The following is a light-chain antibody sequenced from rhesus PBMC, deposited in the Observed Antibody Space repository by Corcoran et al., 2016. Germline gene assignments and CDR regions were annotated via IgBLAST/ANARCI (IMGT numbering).Light chain of an antibody. V-gene: IGKV2-104*02. J-gene: IGKJ1*01. CDR3: MQALGFPRT. CDR2: EVS. Sequence: DIVMTQTPLSLPVTPGEPASISCRSSQSLLDSEYGHTYLDWYLQKPGQSPQLLIYEVSNRASGVPARLMGSGSDTDFTRKINRGEAEDVGGYCCMQALGFPRTFGHGTRVDIE. CDR1: QSLLDSEYGHTY.